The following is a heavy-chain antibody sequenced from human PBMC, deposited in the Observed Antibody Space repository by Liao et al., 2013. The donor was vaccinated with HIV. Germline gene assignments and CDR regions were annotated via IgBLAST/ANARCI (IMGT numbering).Heavy chain of an antibody. CDR3: TNDFLQ. CDR2: IHYSGTT. CDR1: GSSISSGDDY. J-gene: IGHJ6*04. D-gene: IGHD1-1*01. V-gene: IGHV4-30-4*08. Sequence: QVQLQESGPGLVKPSQTLSLTCTVSGSSISSGDDYWTWIRQPPGKGLEWIGDIHYSGTTYYNPSLMNRVAISVDTSKRQFSLRLTSVTAADTAVYYCTNDFLQWGNGTTVIVSP.